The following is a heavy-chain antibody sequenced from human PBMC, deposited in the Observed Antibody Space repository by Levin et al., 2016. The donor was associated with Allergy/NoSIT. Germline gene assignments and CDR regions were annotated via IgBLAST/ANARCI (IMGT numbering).Heavy chain of an antibody. V-gene: IGHV4-39*01. CDR2: VSHRGTT. CDR1: GGSISSITYY. Sequence: SETLSLTCTVSGGSISSITYYWSWIRQPPGKGLEWIGSVSHRGTTYYSPSLKSRVTISVDTSKNEFSLNLKSVTAADTAGYYCARFTKGYQDTSDSAYYYSYAVDVWGHGTTVTVSS. D-gene: IGHD2-8*01. J-gene: IGHJ6*02. CDR3: ARFTKGYQDTSDSAYYYSYAVDV.